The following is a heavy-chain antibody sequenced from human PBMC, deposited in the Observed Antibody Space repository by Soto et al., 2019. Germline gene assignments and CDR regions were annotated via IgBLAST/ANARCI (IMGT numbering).Heavy chain of an antibody. J-gene: IGHJ5*02. V-gene: IGHV4-59*01. D-gene: IGHD3-22*01. CDR2: IYYGGSI. Sequence: SGTLSLTCSVSGCTISSGYWTWIRQPPGKGLEWIGYIYYGGSINYNPSLKSRVIISVDTAKNQFSLRLSSVSAADTAVYYCTGAYYDVSGSSGDPWSQGT. CDR1: GCTISSGY. CDR3: TGAYYDVSGSSGDP.